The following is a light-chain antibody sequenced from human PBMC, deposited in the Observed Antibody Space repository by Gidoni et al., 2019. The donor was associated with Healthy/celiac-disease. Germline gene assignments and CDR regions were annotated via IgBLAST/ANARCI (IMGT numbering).Light chain of an antibody. CDR2: DSS. CDR3: KQRSNLLT. V-gene: IGKV3-11*01. Sequence: EIVLTQSPATLSLSPGERASLSCRASQSVSSYLAWYQQKPGQAPRLLIYDSSNRSTGIPARFSGSWSGTDFTLTISSLEPEDFAVYYCKQRSNLLTFGGGTKVEIK. CDR1: QSVSSY. J-gene: IGKJ4*01.